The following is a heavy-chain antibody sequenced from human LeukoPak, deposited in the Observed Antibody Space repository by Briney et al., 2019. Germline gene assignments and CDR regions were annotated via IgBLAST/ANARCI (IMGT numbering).Heavy chain of an antibody. Sequence: SETLSLTCTVSGGSISSGSYYWSWIRQPAGKGLEWIGRIYTSGGPNYNPSLKSRVTISVDTSKNQFSLKMNSVTAADTAVYYCARGVHGYSYGYVPWELYSYMDVWGKGTTVTVSS. D-gene: IGHD5-18*01. CDR1: GGSISSGSYY. V-gene: IGHV4-61*02. J-gene: IGHJ6*03. CDR2: IYTSGGP. CDR3: ARGVHGYSYGYVPWELYSYMDV.